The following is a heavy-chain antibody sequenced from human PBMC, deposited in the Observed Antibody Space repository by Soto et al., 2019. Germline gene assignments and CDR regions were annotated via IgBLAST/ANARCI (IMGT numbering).Heavy chain of an antibody. CDR3: ARWNEGLDI. CDR2: IYGGSFR. CDR1: GFSVSTNY. D-gene: IGHD1-1*01. V-gene: IGHV3-53*01. J-gene: IGHJ3*02. Sequence: PGGSLRLSCTASGFSVSTNYMSWVRQAPGKGLEWVSVIYGGSFRNYGDSVKGRFTSSRDDSKNTVYLLMNSLRAEDTAVYYCARWNEGLDIWGQGTGVTFS.